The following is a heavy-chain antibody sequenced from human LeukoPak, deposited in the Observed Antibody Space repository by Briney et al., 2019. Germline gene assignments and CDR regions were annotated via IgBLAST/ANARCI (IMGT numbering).Heavy chain of an antibody. CDR3: ARRLAGDYAYFDY. Sequence: GESLKISCKGSSYSFTSVWIGCVRQMPRKGLEWMGIIYPGDSDTRYSPSFQGQVTISADKSISTAYLQWSSLKASDTAMYYCARRLAGDYAYFDYWGQGTLVTVSS. V-gene: IGHV5-51*01. J-gene: IGHJ4*02. CDR2: IYPGDSDT. D-gene: IGHD4-17*01. CDR1: SYSFTSVW.